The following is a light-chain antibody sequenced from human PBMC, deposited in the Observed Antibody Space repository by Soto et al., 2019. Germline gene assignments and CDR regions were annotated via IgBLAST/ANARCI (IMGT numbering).Light chain of an antibody. J-gene: IGKJ3*01. V-gene: IGKV1-12*01. CDR1: QNINGW. CDR3: QQGDNFPFT. CDR2: GAS. Sequence: DIQMTQSPSSVSASVGDRVTLTCRADQNINGWLAWYQQKPGRAPQLLISGASTLKSGVPSRFSGSSSGTSFTLTISSLQPEDFATYYCQQGDNFPFTFGPGTRVDFK.